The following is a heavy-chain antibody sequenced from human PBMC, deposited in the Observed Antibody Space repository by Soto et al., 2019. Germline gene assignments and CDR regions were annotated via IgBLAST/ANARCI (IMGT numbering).Heavy chain of an antibody. CDR1: GYTFSSYH. J-gene: IGHJ4*02. V-gene: IGHV1-18*01. CDR2: ISAYNGNT. Sequence: QVQLVQSGAEVKKPGASVKVSCKASGYTFSSYHISWVRQAPGQGLEWMGWISAYNGNTNYAQKLQGRVTMTTNTSMSTPSVVLRSFRSDDTAVYYAPRDGPPTDYWGQGTLVTVSS. CDR3: PRDGPPTDY.